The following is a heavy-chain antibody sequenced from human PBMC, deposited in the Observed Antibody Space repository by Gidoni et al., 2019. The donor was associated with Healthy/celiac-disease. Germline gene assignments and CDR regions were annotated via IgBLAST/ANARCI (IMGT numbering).Heavy chain of an antibody. J-gene: IGHJ3*02. V-gene: IGHV3-48*01. CDR3: AREVAAGGGGAFDI. D-gene: IGHD6-13*01. CDR2: ISSSSSTI. Sequence: EVQLVESGGGLVQPGGSLRLSCAASGFTFSGYSRNWVRQAPGTGLGWVSYISSSSSTIYYADSGKGRFTISRDNAKNSLYLQMNSLRAEDTAVYYCAREVAAGGGGAFDIWGQGTMVTVSS. CDR1: GFTFSGYS.